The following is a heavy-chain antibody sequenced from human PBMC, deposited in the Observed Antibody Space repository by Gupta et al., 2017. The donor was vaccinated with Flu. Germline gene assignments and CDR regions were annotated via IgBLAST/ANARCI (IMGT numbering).Heavy chain of an antibody. Sequence: QVQLVESGGGLVKPGGSLRLPCAASGFTFSDYYMSWIRQAPGKGLEWVSYISSSSSYTNYADSVKGRFTISRDNAKNSLYLQMNSLRAEDTAVYYCARDYDFWSGYNWFDPWGQGTLVTGSS. J-gene: IGHJ5*02. D-gene: IGHD3-3*01. CDR3: ARDYDFWSGYNWFDP. CDR2: ISSSSSYT. V-gene: IGHV3-11*05. CDR1: GFTFSDYY.